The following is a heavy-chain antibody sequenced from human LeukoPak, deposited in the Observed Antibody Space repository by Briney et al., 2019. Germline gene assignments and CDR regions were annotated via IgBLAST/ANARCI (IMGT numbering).Heavy chain of an antibody. CDR3: AKVGPYYYDSSGPPNGMDV. J-gene: IGHJ6*02. D-gene: IGHD3-22*01. CDR2: ISGSGGST. Sequence: GGSLRLSCAASGFTFSSHAMSWVRQAPGKGLEWVSAISGSGGSTYYADSVKGRFTISRDNSKNTLYLQMNSLRAEDTAVYYCAKVGPYYYDSSGPPNGMDVWGQGTTVTVSS. CDR1: GFTFSSHA. V-gene: IGHV3-23*01.